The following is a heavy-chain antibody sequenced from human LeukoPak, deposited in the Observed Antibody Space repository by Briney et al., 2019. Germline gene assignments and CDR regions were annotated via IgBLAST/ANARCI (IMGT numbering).Heavy chain of an antibody. J-gene: IGHJ4*02. D-gene: IGHD1-26*01. Sequence: GRSLRLSCAASGFTFSSYGMHWVRQAPGKGLEWVAVISYDGSNKYYADSVKGRFTISRDNSKNTLYLQMNSLRAEDTAVYYCAKDMDSGSYSYYFDYWGQGTLVTVSS. CDR2: ISYDGSNK. CDR1: GFTFSSYG. CDR3: AKDMDSGSYSYYFDY. V-gene: IGHV3-30*18.